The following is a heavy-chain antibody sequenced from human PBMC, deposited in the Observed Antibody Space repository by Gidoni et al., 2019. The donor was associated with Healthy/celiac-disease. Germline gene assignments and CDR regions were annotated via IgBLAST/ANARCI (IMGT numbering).Heavy chain of an antibody. V-gene: IGHV3-23*01. D-gene: IGHD5-18*01. Sequence: EVLLLESGGGLVHPGGSVRLSCAASGCTLSIYAMRWVLQAPGKGLEWVSAISGSGGSTYYADAVKGGSTISRDNSKNTLYLQMNSLRAEDTAVYYCAKPDRYHRIPRAHPTARGFYFDYWGQGTLVTVSS. CDR3: AKPDRYHRIPRAHPTARGFYFDY. J-gene: IGHJ4*02. CDR1: GCTLSIYA. CDR2: ISGSGGST.